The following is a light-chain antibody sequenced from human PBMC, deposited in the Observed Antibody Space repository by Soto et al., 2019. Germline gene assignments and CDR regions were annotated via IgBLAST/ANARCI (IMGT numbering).Light chain of an antibody. CDR2: GAS. V-gene: IGKV3-20*01. Sequence: EIVLTQSPGTLSLSPGERANLSCRASQSVSSSHLAWYQQKPGQAPRLLFYGASSRATGIPDRFSGSGSGTDFTLTISRLEPEDFAIYFCQQYDISPLTFGGGTKVEIK. CDR1: QSVSSSH. CDR3: QQYDISPLT. J-gene: IGKJ4*01.